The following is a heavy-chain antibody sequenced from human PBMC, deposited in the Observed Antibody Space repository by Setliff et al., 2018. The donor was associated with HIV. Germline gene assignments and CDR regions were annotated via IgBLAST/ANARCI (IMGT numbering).Heavy chain of an antibody. J-gene: IGHJ4*02. Sequence: PSETLRLSCAASGFTFSDHYMDWVRQPAGKGLEWIGTIYYSGSTQYNPAFKSRVIMSVDTSKNQFSLRLISVTDADTAVYYCVRMEATRPPRGLDYWGPGTLVTVSS. CDR3: VRMEATRPPRGLDY. CDR2: IYYSGST. CDR1: GFTFSDHY. D-gene: IGHD6-6*01. V-gene: IGHV4-38-2*01.